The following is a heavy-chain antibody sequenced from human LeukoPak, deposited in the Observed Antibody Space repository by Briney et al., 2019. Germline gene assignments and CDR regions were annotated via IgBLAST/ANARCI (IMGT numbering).Heavy chain of an antibody. D-gene: IGHD6-19*01. CDR1: GGSISTYY. CDR3: AAFRQWLVILDY. V-gene: IGHV4-59*12. J-gene: IGHJ4*02. Sequence: SETLSLTCTVSGGSISTYYWSWIRQPPGKGLEWIGYMYNSGSTNYNPSLKSRVTISVDTSKNQFSLKLSSVTAADTAVYYCAAFRQWLVILDYWGQGTLVTVSS. CDR2: MYNSGST.